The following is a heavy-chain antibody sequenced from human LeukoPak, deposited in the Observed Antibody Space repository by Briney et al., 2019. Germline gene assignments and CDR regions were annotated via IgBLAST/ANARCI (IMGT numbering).Heavy chain of an antibody. CDR1: GFTFSDYY. V-gene: IGHV3-11*05. CDR3: ATGRQGGVSDY. D-gene: IGHD3-16*01. J-gene: IGHJ4*02. Sequence: GGSLRLSCAASGFTFSDYYMSWIRQAPGKGLEWVSYISSSDTYTNYADSVKGRFTISRDNAKNSLYLQMNSLRAEDTAVYYCATGRQGGVSDYWGQGTLVTVSS. CDR2: ISSSDTYT.